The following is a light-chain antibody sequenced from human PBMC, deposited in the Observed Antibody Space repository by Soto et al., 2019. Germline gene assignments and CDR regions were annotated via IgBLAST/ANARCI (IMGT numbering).Light chain of an antibody. Sequence: QSVLTQPPSASGSPGQSVTISCTGTSSDVGAYNYVSWYQQHAGKAPKLVIYEVTKRPSGVPDRFSGSKPANTASLTVSGLQAEHEADYYCSSFASSNTWVFGGGTKLTVL. J-gene: IGLJ3*02. CDR1: SSDVGAYNY. CDR3: SSFASSNTWV. CDR2: EVT. V-gene: IGLV2-8*01.